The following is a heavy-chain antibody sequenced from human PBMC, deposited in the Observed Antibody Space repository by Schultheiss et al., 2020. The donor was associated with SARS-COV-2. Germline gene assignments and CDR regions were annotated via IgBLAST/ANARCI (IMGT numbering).Heavy chain of an antibody. CDR2: ISSSSSYI. J-gene: IGHJ6*02. CDR1: GFTFDDYG. CDR3: ASLDDYGDQAYYYYGMDV. Sequence: GGSLRLSCAASGFTFDDYGMSWVRQVPGKGLEWVSSISSSSSYIYYADSVKGRFTISRDNAKNSLYLQMNSLRAEDTAVYYCASLDDYGDQAYYYYGMDVWGQGTTVTVSS. V-gene: IGHV3-21*01. D-gene: IGHD4-17*01.